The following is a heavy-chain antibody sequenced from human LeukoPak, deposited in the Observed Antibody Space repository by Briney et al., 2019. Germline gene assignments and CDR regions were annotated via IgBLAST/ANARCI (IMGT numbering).Heavy chain of an antibody. CDR3: ARGDSSGWYVY. CDR2: IYYSGST. Sequence: SETLSLTCTVSGGSISSYYWSWIRQPPGKGLEWIGYIYYSGSTNYNPSLKSRVTITVDTSKNQFSLKLSSVTAADTAVYYCARGDSSGWYVYWGQGTLVTVSS. J-gene: IGHJ4*02. CDR1: GGSISSYY. D-gene: IGHD6-19*01. V-gene: IGHV4-59*01.